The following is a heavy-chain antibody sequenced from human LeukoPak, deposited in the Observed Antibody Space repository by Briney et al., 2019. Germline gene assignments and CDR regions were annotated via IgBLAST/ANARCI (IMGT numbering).Heavy chain of an antibody. CDR2: INHSGST. CDR3: ARARDSGYDYGGIFDY. V-gene: IGHV4-34*01. J-gene: IGHJ4*02. CDR1: GGSFSGYY. Sequence: SETLSLTCAVYGGSFSGYYWSWIRQPPGKGLEWIGEINHSGSTNYNPSLKSRVTISVDTSKNQFSLKLSSVTAADTAVYYCARARDSGYDYGGIFDYWGQGTLVTVSS. D-gene: IGHD5-12*01.